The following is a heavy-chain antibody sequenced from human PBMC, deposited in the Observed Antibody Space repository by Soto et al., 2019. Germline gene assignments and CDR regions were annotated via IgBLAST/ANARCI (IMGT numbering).Heavy chain of an antibody. CDR3: ARGGYSSTWSNLLDRSGLHV. D-gene: IGHD6-13*01. Sequence: QVQLVQSGAEAKKPGSSVKVSCKTSGGTFSSYAISWVRQAPGQGLAWMGGIVPLFRTTNYAQKFQGRVTMTADTSTYTVYMELRGLRSGDTAVYYCARGGYSSTWSNLLDRSGLHVWGQGTTVTVSS. CDR1: GGTFSSYA. J-gene: IGHJ6*02. V-gene: IGHV1-69*06. CDR2: IVPLFRTT.